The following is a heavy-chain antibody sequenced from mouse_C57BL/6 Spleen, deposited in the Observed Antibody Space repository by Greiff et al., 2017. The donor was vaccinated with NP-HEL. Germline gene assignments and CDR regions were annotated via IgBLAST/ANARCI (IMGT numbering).Heavy chain of an antibody. J-gene: IGHJ2*01. Sequence: VQLQQSGPELVKPGDSVKISCKASGFSFTGYFMNWVMQSHGKSLEWIGRINPYNGDTFYNQKFKGKATLTVDKSSSTAHMELRSLTSEDSAVYYCARVGNLVYDGYPGYWGQGTTLTVSS. CDR3: ARVGNLVYDGYPGY. V-gene: IGHV1-20*01. CDR1: GFSFTGYF. CDR2: INPYNGDT. D-gene: IGHD2-3*01.